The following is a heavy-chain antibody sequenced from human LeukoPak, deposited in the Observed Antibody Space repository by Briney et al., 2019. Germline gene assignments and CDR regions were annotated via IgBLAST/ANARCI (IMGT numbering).Heavy chain of an antibody. D-gene: IGHD3-10*01. CDR1: GGSFSGYY. CDR3: ARSQNYYGSGDY. CDR2: INHSGST. Sequence: SETLSLTCAVYGGSFSGYYWSWIRQPPGKGLEWIGEINHSGSTNYNPSLKSRVTISVDTSKDQFSLKLSSVTAADTAVYYCARSQNYYGSGDYWSQGTLVTVSS. J-gene: IGHJ4*02. V-gene: IGHV4-34*01.